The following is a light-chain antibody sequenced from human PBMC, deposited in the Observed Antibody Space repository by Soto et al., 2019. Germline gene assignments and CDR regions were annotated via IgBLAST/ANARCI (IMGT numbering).Light chain of an antibody. CDR1: QGIGDT. Sequence: EIVMTQSPATLSLSPGEGATLSCRASQGIGDTLAWYQQKPGQTPRLLIYDTSIRATGVPARFSGSRSGADFTLTICSLESEDFAVYYCQHYVTWPRTFGGGTKVDIK. CDR2: DTS. V-gene: IGKV3-15*01. CDR3: QHYVTWPRT. J-gene: IGKJ4*02.